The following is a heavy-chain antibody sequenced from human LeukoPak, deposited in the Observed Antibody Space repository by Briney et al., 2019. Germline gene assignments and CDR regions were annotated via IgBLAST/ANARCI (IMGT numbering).Heavy chain of an antibody. CDR2: ISSSSSYI. Sequence: GGSLRLSCAASGFTFSSYSMNWVRQAPGKGLEWVSSISSSSSYIYYADSVKGRFTISRDNAKNSLYLQMNSLRAEDTAVYYCARGTEWLQQLGVRDYWGQGTLVTVSS. D-gene: IGHD6-13*01. CDR1: GFTFSSYS. J-gene: IGHJ4*02. V-gene: IGHV3-21*01. CDR3: ARGTEWLQQLGVRDY.